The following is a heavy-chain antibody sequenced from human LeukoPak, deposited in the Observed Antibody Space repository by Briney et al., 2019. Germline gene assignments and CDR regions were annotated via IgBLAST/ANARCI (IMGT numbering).Heavy chain of an antibody. Sequence: SETLSLTCAVYGGSFSGYYWSWIRQPPVKGLEWIGEINHSGSTNYNPSLKSRVTISVDTSKNQFSLKLSSVTAADTAVYYCARGCSGGNPSYFDYWGQGTLVTVSS. J-gene: IGHJ4*02. CDR1: GGSFSGYY. D-gene: IGHD4-23*01. V-gene: IGHV4-34*01. CDR3: ARGCSGGNPSYFDY. CDR2: INHSGST.